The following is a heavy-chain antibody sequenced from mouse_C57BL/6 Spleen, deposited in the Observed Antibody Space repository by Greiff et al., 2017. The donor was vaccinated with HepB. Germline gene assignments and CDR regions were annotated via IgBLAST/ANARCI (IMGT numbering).Heavy chain of an antibody. J-gene: IGHJ1*03. CDR2: IRNKANGYTT. CDR3: ASHDGFYWYFDV. CDR1: GFTFTDYY. V-gene: IGHV7-3*01. Sequence: EVKVVESGGGLVQPGGSLSLSCAASGFTFTDYYMSWVRQPPGKALEWLGFIRNKANGYTTEYSASVKGRFTISRDNSQSILYLQMNALRAEDSATYYCASHDGFYWYFDVWGTGTTVTVSS. D-gene: IGHD2-3*01.